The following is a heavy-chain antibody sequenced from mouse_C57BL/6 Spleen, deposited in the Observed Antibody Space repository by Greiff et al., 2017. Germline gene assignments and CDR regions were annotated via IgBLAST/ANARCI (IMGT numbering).Heavy chain of an antibody. CDR1: GYTFTSYW. V-gene: IGHV1-64*01. D-gene: IGHD2-4*01. CDR2: IHPNSGST. Sequence: QVQLQQPGAELVKPGASVKLSCKASGYTFTSYWMHWVKQRPGQGLEWIGMIHPNSGSTNYNEKFKSKATLTVAKSSSTAYMQLSTLTSEYSAVYYCARAAYDYPDGYFDVWGTGTTVTVSS. CDR3: ARAAYDYPDGYFDV. J-gene: IGHJ1*03.